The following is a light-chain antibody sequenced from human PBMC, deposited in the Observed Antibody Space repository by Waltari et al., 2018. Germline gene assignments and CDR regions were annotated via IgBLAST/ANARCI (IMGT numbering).Light chain of an antibody. CDR3: QHYVRLPAT. V-gene: IGKV3-20*01. J-gene: IGKJ1*01. CDR1: QSVSRA. CDR2: GAS. Sequence: SLSPGERATLSCRASQSVSRALAWYQQKPGQAPRLLIYGASIRATGIPDRFSGSGSGTDFSLTISRLEPADSAMYYCQHYVRLPATFGQGTKVEIK.